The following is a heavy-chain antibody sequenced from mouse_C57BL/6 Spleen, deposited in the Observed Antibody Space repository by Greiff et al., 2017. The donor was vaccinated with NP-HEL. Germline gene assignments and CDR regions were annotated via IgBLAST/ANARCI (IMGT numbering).Heavy chain of an antibody. CDR1: GFSLTSYG. D-gene: IGHD2-5*01. CDR3: ARSIVTTWGYYAMDY. CDR2: IWSDGST. V-gene: IGHV2-6*03. J-gene: IGHJ4*01. Sequence: QVQLKESGPGLVAPSQSLSITCTVSGFSLTSYGVHWVRQPPGKGLEWLVVIWSDGSTTYNSALKSRLSISKDNSKSQVFLKMNSLQTDDTAMYYCARSIVTTWGYYAMDYWGQGTSVTVSS.